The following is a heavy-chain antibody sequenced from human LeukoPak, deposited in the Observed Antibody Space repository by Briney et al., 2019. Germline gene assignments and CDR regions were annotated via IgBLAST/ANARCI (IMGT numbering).Heavy chain of an antibody. J-gene: IGHJ6*04. CDR1: GLTFSSYE. CDR2: ISSSGSTK. CDR3: ARKDYGGYAYYYYGLDV. D-gene: IGHD5-12*01. V-gene: IGHV3-48*03. Sequence: PGGSLRLSCAASGLTFSSYEMNWVRQAPGKGLEWVSYISSSGSTKYYADSVKGRFTISRDNAKNSLYLQMNSLRAEDTAVYYCARKDYGGYAYYYYGLDVWGKGTTVTVSS.